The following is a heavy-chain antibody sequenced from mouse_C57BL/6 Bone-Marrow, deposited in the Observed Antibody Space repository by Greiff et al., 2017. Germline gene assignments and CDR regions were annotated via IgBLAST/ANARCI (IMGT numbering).Heavy chain of an antibody. V-gene: IGHV6-6*01. CDR1: GFTFSDAW. CDR3: TRLGYYDYFDY. Sequence: EVKLVESGGGLVQPGGSMKLSCAASGFTFSDAWMDWVRQSPEKGLEWVAEIRNKANNHATYYAESVKGRFTISRADSKSSVYLQMNSLRAEDTGIDYCTRLGYYDYFDYWGQGTTLTVSS. D-gene: IGHD1-1*01. CDR2: IRNKANNHAT. J-gene: IGHJ2*01.